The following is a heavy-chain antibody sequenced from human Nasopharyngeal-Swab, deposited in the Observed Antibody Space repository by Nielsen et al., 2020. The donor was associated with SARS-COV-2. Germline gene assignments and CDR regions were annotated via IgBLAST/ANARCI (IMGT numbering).Heavy chain of an antibody. V-gene: IGHV3-21*01. Sequence: SLKISCAASCFTFSSSSMNWVRQAPRKGLEWVSSITSSSSSIYYADSVTGRFTISRDNAKNSLYLQMNSLRAEDTAVYYCAREGWYCSGGSCFLHYFDYWGQGTLVTVSS. CDR1: CFTFSSSS. J-gene: IGHJ4*02. CDR3: AREGWYCSGGSCFLHYFDY. D-gene: IGHD2-15*01. CDR2: ITSSSSSI.